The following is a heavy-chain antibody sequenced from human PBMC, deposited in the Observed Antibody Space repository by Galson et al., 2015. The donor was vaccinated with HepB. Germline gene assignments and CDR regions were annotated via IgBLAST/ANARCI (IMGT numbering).Heavy chain of an antibody. V-gene: IGHV3-64D*06. CDR2: ISSNGGST. CDR3: VKDGQKSYYYDSSGSNPTFLDY. D-gene: IGHD3-22*01. CDR1: GFTFSSYA. J-gene: IGHJ4*02. Sequence: SLRLSCAASGFTFSSYAMHWVRQAPGKGLEYVSAISSNGGSTYYADSVKGRFTISRDNSKNTLYLQMSSLRAEDTAVYYCVKDGQKSYYYDSSGSNPTFLDYWGQGTLVTVSS.